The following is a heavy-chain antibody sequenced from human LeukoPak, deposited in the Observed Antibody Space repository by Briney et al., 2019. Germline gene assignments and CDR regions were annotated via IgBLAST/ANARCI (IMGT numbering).Heavy chain of an antibody. V-gene: IGHV4-59*01. CDR1: GGSISSYY. Sequence: PSETLSLTCTVSGGSISSYYWSWIRQPPGKGLEWIGYIYYSGSTNYNPSLKSRVTISVDTSKNQFSLKPSSVTAADTAVYYCARTTLGYCSGGSCYSLYYYYMDVWGKGTTVTVSS. CDR3: ARTTLGYCSGGSCYSLYYYYMDV. D-gene: IGHD2-15*01. J-gene: IGHJ6*03. CDR2: IYYSGST.